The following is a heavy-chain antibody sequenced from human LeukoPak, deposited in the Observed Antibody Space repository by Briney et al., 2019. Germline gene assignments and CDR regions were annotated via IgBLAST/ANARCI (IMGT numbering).Heavy chain of an antibody. CDR3: SCTTGTTIDY. D-gene: IGHD1-1*01. V-gene: IGHV3-66*01. CDR1: GFTVSSNY. J-gene: IGHJ4*02. CDR2: IYSGGST. Sequence: PGGFLRLSCAASGFTVSSNYMSWVRQAPGKGLEWVSVIYSGGSTYYADSVKGRFTISRDNSKNTLYLQMNSLRAEDTAVYYCSCTTGTTIDYWGQGTLVTVSS.